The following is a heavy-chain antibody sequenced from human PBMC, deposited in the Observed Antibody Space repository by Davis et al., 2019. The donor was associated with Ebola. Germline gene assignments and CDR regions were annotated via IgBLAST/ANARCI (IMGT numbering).Heavy chain of an antibody. J-gene: IGHJ5*02. CDR2: INHSGST. CDR3: ATRPDVPTSNRWFDP. V-gene: IGHV4-34*01. Sequence: PSETLSLTCAVYGGSFSGYYWSWIRQPPGKGLEWIGEINHSGSTNYNPSLKSRVTISVDTSKNQFSLKLSSVTAADTAVYYCATRPDVPTSNRWFDPWGQGTLVTVPS. CDR1: GGSFSGYY. D-gene: IGHD2-2*01.